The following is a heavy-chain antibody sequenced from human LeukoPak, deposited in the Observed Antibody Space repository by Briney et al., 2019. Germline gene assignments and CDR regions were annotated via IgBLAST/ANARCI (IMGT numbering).Heavy chain of an antibody. CDR1: GYTFTGYY. D-gene: IGHD5-12*01. CDR2: INPNSGGT. CDR3: ARGYILNDAFDI. V-gene: IGHV1-2*02. J-gene: IGHJ3*02. Sequence: ASVKVSCKASGYTFTGYYMHWVRQAPGQGLEWMGWINPNSGGTNYAQKFQGRVTMTRDMSISTAYMELSRLRSDDTAVYYCARGYILNDAFDIWGQGTMVTVSS.